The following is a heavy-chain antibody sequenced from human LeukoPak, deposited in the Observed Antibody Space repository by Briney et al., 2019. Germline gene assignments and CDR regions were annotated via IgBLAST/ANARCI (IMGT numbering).Heavy chain of an antibody. V-gene: IGHV3-66*01. CDR2: IYSGGST. Sequence: PGGSLRLSCAASGFTVSSNYMSWVRQAPGKGLEWVSVIYSGGSTHYADSVKGRFIISRDNSKNTLYLQMNSLRAEDTAVYYCARGYHYDSSGYYTDAFHMWGQGTMVTVSS. CDR1: GFTVSSNY. D-gene: IGHD3-22*01. J-gene: IGHJ3*02. CDR3: ARGYHYDSSGYYTDAFHM.